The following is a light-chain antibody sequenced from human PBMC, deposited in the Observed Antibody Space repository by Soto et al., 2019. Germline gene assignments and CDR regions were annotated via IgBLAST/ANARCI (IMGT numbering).Light chain of an antibody. V-gene: IGKV3-11*01. CDR2: DVS. Sequence: LWQSAVAVSLKPGQGATLSCGASLSLSNPLAWYQQKTGQNPPMLLNDVSSRVPGGPARLIGGGSCTKYSLPTTSLQQAEDAVYFCYQRYNWPRVTFGQVTRLEI. CDR3: YQRYNWPRVT. CDR1: LSLSNP. J-gene: IGKJ5*01.